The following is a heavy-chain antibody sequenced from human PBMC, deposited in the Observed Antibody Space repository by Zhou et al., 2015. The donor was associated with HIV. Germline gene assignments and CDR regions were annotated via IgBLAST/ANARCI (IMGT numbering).Heavy chain of an antibody. CDR2: IIPILGIA. J-gene: IGHJ5*02. V-gene: IGHV1-69*02. CDR3: ARAPPDYYGNFDP. Sequence: QVQLVQSGAEVKKPGSSVKVSCKASGGTFSSYTISWVRQAPGQGLEWMGRIIPILGIANYAQKFQGRVTITADKSTSTAYMELSSLRSEDTAVYYCARAPPDYYGNFDPWGQGTLVTVSS. D-gene: IGHD3-10*01. CDR1: GGTFSSYT.